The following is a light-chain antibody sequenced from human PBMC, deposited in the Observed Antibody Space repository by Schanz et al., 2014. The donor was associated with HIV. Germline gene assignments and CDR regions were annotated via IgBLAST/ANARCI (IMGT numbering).Light chain of an antibody. CDR1: QTVSSSS. J-gene: IGKJ4*01. CDR2: GAS. Sequence: EIVLTQSPGTLSLSPGERVTLSCRASQTVSSSSLAWYQQEPGQAPRLLIYGASSRATGIPARFSGSGSGRDFTLTISSLEPEDFAVYYCQHRGNWPLTFGGGTKVEIK. CDR3: QHRGNWPLT. V-gene: IGKV3D-20*02.